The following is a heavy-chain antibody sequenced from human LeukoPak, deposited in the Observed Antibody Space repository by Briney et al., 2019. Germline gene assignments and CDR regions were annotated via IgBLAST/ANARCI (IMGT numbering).Heavy chain of an antibody. Sequence: SETLSLTCAVYGGSFSGYYWNWIRQPPGKGLEWIGEINHSGSTTYNRSLKSRVTISLDTSKNQFSLKLSSVTAADTAVYYCARTLDSRRYIVRRPYSMDVWGQGTTVTVSS. CDR3: ARTLDSRRYIVRRPYSMDV. CDR2: INHSGST. J-gene: IGHJ6*02. V-gene: IGHV4-34*01. CDR1: GGSFSGYY. D-gene: IGHD3-22*01.